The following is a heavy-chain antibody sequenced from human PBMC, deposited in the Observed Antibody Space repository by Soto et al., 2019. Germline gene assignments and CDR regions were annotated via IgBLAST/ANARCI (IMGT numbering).Heavy chain of an antibody. D-gene: IGHD6-6*01. CDR2: IIPIFGTA. J-gene: IGHJ6*02. Sequence: SVKVSCKASGGTFSSYAISWVRQAPGQGLEWMGGIIPIFGTANYAQKFQGRVTITADKSTSTAYMELSSLRSEDTAVYYCARGRPNSSSSVYYGMDVWGQGTTVTVSS. CDR3: ARGRPNSSSSVYYGMDV. CDR1: GGTFSSYA. V-gene: IGHV1-69*06.